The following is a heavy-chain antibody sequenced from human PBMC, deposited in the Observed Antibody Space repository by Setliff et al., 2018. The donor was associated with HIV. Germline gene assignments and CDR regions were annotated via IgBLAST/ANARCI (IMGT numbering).Heavy chain of an antibody. CDR3: ATRAYDSSGYLRSRVSGAAFDI. J-gene: IGHJ3*02. CDR2: FDPEYDKT. CDR1: GYTLTELS. Sequence: ASVKVSCKVSGYTLTELSIHWVRQAPGKGLEWMGGFDPEYDKTFYAQKFQGRVTMSEDTTTDTAYMELTSLRSEDTAVYYCATRAYDSSGYLRSRVSGAAFDIWGQGTMVTVSS. D-gene: IGHD3-22*01. V-gene: IGHV1-24*01.